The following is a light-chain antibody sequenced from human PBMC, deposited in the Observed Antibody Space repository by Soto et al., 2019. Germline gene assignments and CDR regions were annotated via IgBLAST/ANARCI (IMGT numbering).Light chain of an antibody. V-gene: IGKV3D-15*01. CDR3: QNYNNWT. CDR1: QSVSSN. J-gene: IGKJ1*01. Sequence: EIVMTQSPATLSVSPGERVTLSCRASQSVSSNLAWYQQKPGQAPMLLIYGASTRATGIPARFSGSGSGTEFTITISSLQSEDFAVYYCQNYNNWTFGQGTKVEIK. CDR2: GAS.